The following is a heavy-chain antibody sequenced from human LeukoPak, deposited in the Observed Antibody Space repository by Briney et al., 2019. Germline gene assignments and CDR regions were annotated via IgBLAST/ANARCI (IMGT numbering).Heavy chain of an antibody. CDR2: ITGIGDGT. V-gene: IGHV3-23*01. Sequence: PGGSLRLSCAASGFAFSRSPMIWVRQAPGKGLEWVSSITGIGDGTYYADSVKGRFTISRDNSQNTLYLQMNGLRADDAAVYYCARDHENGPSIGFDYWGQGTLVTVSS. D-gene: IGHD2-21*01. CDR3: ARDHENGPSIGFDY. CDR1: GFAFSRSP. J-gene: IGHJ4*02.